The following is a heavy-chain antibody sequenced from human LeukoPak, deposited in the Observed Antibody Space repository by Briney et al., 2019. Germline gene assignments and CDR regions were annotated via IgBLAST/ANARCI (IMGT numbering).Heavy chain of an antibody. D-gene: IGHD2-8*01. CDR1: GGSFSGYY. CDR2: INHSGST. V-gene: IGHV4-34*01. J-gene: IGHJ5*02. Sequence: SETLSLTCAVYGGSFSGYYWSWIRQPPGKGLEWIGEINHSGSTNYNPSLKSRVTISVDTSKNQFSLKLSSVTAADTAVYYCARGDDIGYCTNGVCPELNWFDPWGRGTLVTVSS. CDR3: ARGDDIGYCTNGVCPELNWFDP.